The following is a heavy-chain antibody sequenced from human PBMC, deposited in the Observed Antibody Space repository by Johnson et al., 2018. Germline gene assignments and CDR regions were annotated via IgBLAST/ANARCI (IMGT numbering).Heavy chain of an antibody. D-gene: IGHD3-22*01. CDR3: AKDGRWLLLLRVEDAFDI. V-gene: IGHV3-23*04. CDR2: ISGSGGRT. J-gene: IGHJ3*02. CDR1: GFTFSSYT. Sequence: VQLVEGGGGLVQPGGSLRLGCAASGFTFSSYTMSWVRQAPGKGLEWVSAISGSGGRTYYADSVKGRFTIYRDNSKNTLYLQMNSLRAEDTAVYYVAKDGRWLLLLRVEDAFDIWGQGTMVTVSS.